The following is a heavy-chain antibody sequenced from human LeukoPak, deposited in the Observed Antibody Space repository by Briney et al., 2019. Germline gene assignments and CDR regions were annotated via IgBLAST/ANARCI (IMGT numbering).Heavy chain of an antibody. CDR1: GFTFSSYA. D-gene: IGHD2-15*01. CDR2: ISDSGGST. J-gene: IGHJ4*02. V-gene: IGHV3-23*01. Sequence: GGSLRLSCAASGFTFSSYAMSWVRQAPGKGLEWVSSISDSGGSTYYTDSVKGRFTISRDNSKNTLYLQMNSLRAEDTAVYYCAKSPSGAGDIFDFWGQGTLVTVSS. CDR3: AKSPSGAGDIFDF.